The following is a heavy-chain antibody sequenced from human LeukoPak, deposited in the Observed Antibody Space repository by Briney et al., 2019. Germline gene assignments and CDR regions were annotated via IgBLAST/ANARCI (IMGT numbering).Heavy chain of an antibody. CDR1: GIIFSNYW. V-gene: IGHV3-23*01. J-gene: IGHJ4*02. CDR3: AKDEYYYGSGSYNRPFDY. D-gene: IGHD3-10*01. CDR2: ISGSGGST. Sequence: GGSLRLSCAASGIIFSNYWMHWVRQAPGKGLEWVSAISGSGGSTYYADSVKGRFTISRDNSKNTLYLQMNSLRAEDTAVYYCAKDEYYYGSGSYNRPFDYWGQGTLVTVSS.